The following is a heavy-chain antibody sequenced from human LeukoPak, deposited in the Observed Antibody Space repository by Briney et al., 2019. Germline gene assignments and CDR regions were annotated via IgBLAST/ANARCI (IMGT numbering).Heavy chain of an antibody. CDR1: GYSFTNYW. J-gene: IGHJ4*02. CDR3: ARFGSYYDSGGYYFGY. Sequence: GESLKISCRGSGYSFTNYWIGWVRQMRGQGLEWMGIIYPSDADTRYSPSFQGKVTISADESISTAYLQWTSLKASDTAMYYCARFGSYYDSGGYYFGYWGQGTLVTVSS. V-gene: IGHV5-51*01. D-gene: IGHD3-22*01. CDR2: IYPSDADT.